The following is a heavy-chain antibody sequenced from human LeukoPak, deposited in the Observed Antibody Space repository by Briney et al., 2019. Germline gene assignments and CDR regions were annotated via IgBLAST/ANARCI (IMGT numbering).Heavy chain of an antibody. CDR1: GDSISSGSYY. V-gene: IGHV4-61*02. J-gene: IGHJ4*02. D-gene: IGHD1-1*01. CDR2: IYINGGT. Sequence: PSQTLSLTCTVSGDSISSGSYYWSWIRQPAGKGLEWIGRIYINGGTDYNPSLKSRVTISVDTSRNQFSLKLSSVTAADTAVYYCARDGNDYVDYWGQGTLVTVSS. CDR3: ARDGNDYVDY.